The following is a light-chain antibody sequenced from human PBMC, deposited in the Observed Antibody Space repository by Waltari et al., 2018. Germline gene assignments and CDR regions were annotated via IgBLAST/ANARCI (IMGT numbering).Light chain of an antibody. Sequence: DIQMTQSPPTVSASVGDRVTITCRASQSISNWLAWYQQKPGKVPKVLIYKASSLKSGVPARFSGSGSGTEFTLTISSLQPDDFAIYSCQQYSGYPWTFGQGTKVEIK. CDR3: QQYSGYPWT. CDR1: QSISNW. V-gene: IGKV1-5*03. CDR2: KAS. J-gene: IGKJ1*01.